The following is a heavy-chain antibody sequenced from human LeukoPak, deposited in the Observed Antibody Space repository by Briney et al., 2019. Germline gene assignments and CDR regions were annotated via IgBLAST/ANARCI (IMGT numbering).Heavy chain of an antibody. CDR2: INHSGST. Sequence: SSETLSLTCAVYGGSFSGYYWSWIRQPPGKGLEWIGEINHSGSTNCNPSLKSRVTISVDTSKNQFSLKLSSVTAADTAVYYCARWSATEEFDYWGQGTLVTVSS. CDR3: ARWSATEEFDY. J-gene: IGHJ4*02. D-gene: IGHD5-12*01. CDR1: GGSFSGYY. V-gene: IGHV4-34*01.